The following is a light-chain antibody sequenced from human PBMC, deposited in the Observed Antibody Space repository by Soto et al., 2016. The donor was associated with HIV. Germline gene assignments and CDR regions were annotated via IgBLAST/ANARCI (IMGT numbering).Light chain of an antibody. CDR3: QQSYTDPTWT. J-gene: IGKJ1*01. CDR2: AAS. Sequence: DIQMTQSPSSLSASVGDRVTITCRASQSISTYLNWYQQKPGKAPKLLIYAASTLQSGVASRFGGSGSGTDFTLTISSLQPEDFATYYCQQSYTDPTWTFGQGTKVEIK. V-gene: IGKV1-39*01. CDR1: QSISTY.